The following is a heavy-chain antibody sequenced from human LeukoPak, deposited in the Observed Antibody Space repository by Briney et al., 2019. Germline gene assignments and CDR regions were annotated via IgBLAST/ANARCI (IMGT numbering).Heavy chain of an antibody. Sequence: GGSLRLSCAASGFKFSSYWMSWVRRAPGKGLEWVANIQQDGTEKYYVDSTKGRFTISRDNARNSLYLDMISLRAEDTAVYYCARAGQWVDPAHDRGQGTLVTVSS. V-gene: IGHV3-7*01. J-gene: IGHJ4*02. CDR2: IQQDGTEK. CDR1: GFKFSSYW. CDR3: ARAGQWVDPAHD. D-gene: IGHD6-19*01.